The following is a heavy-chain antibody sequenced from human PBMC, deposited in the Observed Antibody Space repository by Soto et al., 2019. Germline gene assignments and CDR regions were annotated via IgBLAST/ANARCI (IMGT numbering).Heavy chain of an antibody. Sequence: EVQLLESGGGLVQPGGSLRLSCTTSGFSSFAMSWVRQAPGKGLEWVAGISSSGGTTIYADSVKGRFTLSRDNSRDTLVLQMNSLRAEDTATYYGSKITSVTLRGYCDYWGQGTLVTVSS. CDR2: ISSSGGTT. J-gene: IGHJ4*02. D-gene: IGHD4-17*01. CDR1: GFSSFA. CDR3: SKITSVTLRGYCDY. V-gene: IGHV3-23*01.